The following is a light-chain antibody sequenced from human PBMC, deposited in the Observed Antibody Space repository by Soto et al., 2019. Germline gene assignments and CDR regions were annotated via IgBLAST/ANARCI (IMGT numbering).Light chain of an antibody. CDR1: KTISSW. CDR3: QHYNSYSEA. V-gene: IGKV1-5*03. CDR2: KAS. J-gene: IGKJ1*01. Sequence: DIQMTQSPSTLSGSVGDRVTITCRASKTISSWLAWYQQKPGKAPKLLIYKASTLKSGVQSRFSGSGSGTEFTLTISSLQPDDFATYYCQHYNSYSEAFGQGTKVELK.